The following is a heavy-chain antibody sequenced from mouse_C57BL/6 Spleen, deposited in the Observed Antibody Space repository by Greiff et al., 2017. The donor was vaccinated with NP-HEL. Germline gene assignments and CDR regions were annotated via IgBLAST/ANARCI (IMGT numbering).Heavy chain of an antibody. D-gene: IGHD1-1*01. V-gene: IGHV5-6*01. CDR1: GFTFSSYG. Sequence: EVQLVESGGDLVKPGGSLKLSCAASGFTFSSYGMSWVRQTPDKRLEWVATISSGGSYTYYPDSVKGRFTISRDNAKNTLYLQMSSLKSEDTAMYCCARHGAVLAPDYAMDYWGQGTSVTVSS. CDR3: ARHGAVLAPDYAMDY. J-gene: IGHJ4*01. CDR2: ISSGGSYT.